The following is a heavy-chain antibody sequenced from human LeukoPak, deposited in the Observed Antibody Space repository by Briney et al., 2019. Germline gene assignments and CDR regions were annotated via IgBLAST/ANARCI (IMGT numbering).Heavy chain of an antibody. CDR2: ISGSGGST. CDR3: ATLYDYVWGSRGYYFDY. CDR1: GFLFNNYA. Sequence: GGSLRLSCAVSGFLFNNYAMSWVRQAPGKGLEWVSAISGSGGSTYYADSVKGRFTISRDNSKNTLYLQMNSLRAEDTAVYYCATLYDYVWGSRGYYFDYWGQGTLVTVSS. J-gene: IGHJ4*02. D-gene: IGHD3-16*01. V-gene: IGHV3-23*01.